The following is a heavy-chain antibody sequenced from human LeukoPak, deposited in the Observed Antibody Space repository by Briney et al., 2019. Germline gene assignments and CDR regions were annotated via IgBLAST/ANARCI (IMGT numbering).Heavy chain of an antibody. CDR2: IYYSGST. CDR1: GGSISSGGYY. V-gene: IGHV4-31*03. D-gene: IGHD5-24*01. CDR3: ARGPRDGRYYFDY. Sequence: SETLSLTCTVSGGSISSGGYYWSWIRQHPGKGLEWIGYIYYSGSTYYNPSLKSRVTISVDTSKNQFSLKLSSVTAADTAVYYCARGPRDGRYYFDYWGQGTLVTVSS. J-gene: IGHJ4*02.